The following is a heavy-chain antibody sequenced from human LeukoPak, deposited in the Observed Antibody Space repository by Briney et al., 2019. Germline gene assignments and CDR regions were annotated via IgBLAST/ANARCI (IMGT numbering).Heavy chain of an antibody. V-gene: IGHV4-34*01. Sequence: SETLSLTCAVYGESFSGYYWSWIRQPPGKGLEWIGEINHSGSTNYNPSLKSRVTISVDTSKNQFSLKLSSVTAADTAVYYCARHKRTYYYYYMDVWGKGTTVTISS. CDR3: ARHKRTYYYYYMDV. CDR1: GESFSGYY. J-gene: IGHJ6*03. CDR2: INHSGST.